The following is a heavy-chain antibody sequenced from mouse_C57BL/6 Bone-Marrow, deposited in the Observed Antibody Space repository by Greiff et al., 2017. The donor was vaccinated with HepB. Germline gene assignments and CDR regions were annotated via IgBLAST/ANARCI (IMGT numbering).Heavy chain of an antibody. Sequence: QVQLQQPGAELVRPGTSVKFSCKASGYTFTSYWMHWVKQRPGQGLEWIGVIDPSDSYTNYNQKFKGKATLTVDTSSSTAYMQLSSLTSEDSAVYHCAMRPYAMDYWGQGTSVTVSS. CDR2: IDPSDSYT. V-gene: IGHV1-59*01. CDR3: AMRPYAMDY. CDR1: GYTFTSYW. J-gene: IGHJ4*01.